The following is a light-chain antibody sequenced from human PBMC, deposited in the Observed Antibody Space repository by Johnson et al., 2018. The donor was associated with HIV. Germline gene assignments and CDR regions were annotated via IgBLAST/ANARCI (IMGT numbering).Light chain of an antibody. J-gene: IGLJ1*01. CDR3: ETWDSRLSGYYV. Sequence: QSVLTQPPSVSAAPGQKVTISCSGSTSNIGKNYVSWYQQLPGTAPKLLIYENNMRPSGTPYRFSGSKSGTSATLAITGLQTGDEADYYCETWDSRLSGYYVFGSGTRLTVL. V-gene: IGLV1-51*02. CDR1: TSNIGKNY. CDR2: ENN.